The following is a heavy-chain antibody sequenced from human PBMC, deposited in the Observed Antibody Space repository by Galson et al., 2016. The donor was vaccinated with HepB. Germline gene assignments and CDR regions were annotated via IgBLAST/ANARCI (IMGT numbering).Heavy chain of an antibody. Sequence: SETLSLTCSVSGGSISNSYWSWIRQSPGKGLEWLGCIYHTGATDYNPSLKSRVTISLDTSRNQFSLMLSSVTAADTAVYYCAKNQYLIHDIFNVWGQGTVVTVSS. D-gene: IGHD3-22*01. CDR3: AKNQYLIHDIFNV. CDR2: IYHTGAT. J-gene: IGHJ3*01. V-gene: IGHV4-59*01. CDR1: GGSISNSY.